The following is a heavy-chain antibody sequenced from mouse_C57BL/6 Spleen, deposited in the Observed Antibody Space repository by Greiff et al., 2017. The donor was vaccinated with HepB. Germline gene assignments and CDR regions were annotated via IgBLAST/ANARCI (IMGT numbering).Heavy chain of an antibody. CDR2: IYPSDSET. CDR3: ATRSYGNYYAMDY. Sequence: QVQLQQPGAELVRPGSSVKLSCKASGYTFTSYWMDWVKQRPGQGLEWIGNIYPSDSETHYNQKFKDKATLTVDKSSSTAYMQLSSLTSEDSAVYYCATRSYGNYYAMDYWGQGTSVTVSS. CDR1: GYTFTSYW. V-gene: IGHV1-61*01. D-gene: IGHD2-1*01. J-gene: IGHJ4*01.